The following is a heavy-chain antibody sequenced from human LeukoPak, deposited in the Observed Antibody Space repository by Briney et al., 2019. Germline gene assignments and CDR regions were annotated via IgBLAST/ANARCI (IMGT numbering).Heavy chain of an antibody. CDR1: GFKFSDHY. J-gene: IGHJ3*02. V-gene: IGHV3-11*01. Sequence: PGGSLRLSCAASGFKFSDHYIDWVRQAPGKGLEWVSYISSSGSTIYYADSVKGRFTISRDNAKNSLYLQMNSLRAEDTAVYYCAREGYSYGFDAFDIWGQGTMVTVSS. D-gene: IGHD5-18*01. CDR3: AREGYSYGFDAFDI. CDR2: ISSSGSTI.